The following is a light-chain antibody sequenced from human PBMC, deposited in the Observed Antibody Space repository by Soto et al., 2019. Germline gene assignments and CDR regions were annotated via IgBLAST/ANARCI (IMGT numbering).Light chain of an antibody. V-gene: IGKV3-20*01. CDR3: QQYGSSPPVT. Sequence: EIVLTQSPGTLSLSPGERATLSCRASQSVSSSYFAWYQQKPGQAPRLLIYGASSTATGIPDRFSGSGSGTDFTLTISRLEPEDFAVYYCQQYGSSPPVTFGAGTKVDIK. CDR1: QSVSSSY. J-gene: IGKJ3*01. CDR2: GAS.